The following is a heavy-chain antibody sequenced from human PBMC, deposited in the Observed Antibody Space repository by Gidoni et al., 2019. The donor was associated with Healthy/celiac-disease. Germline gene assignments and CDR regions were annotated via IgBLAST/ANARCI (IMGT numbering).Heavy chain of an antibody. D-gene: IGHD3-3*01. CDR2: LIPSFGTA. CDR3: ARSITIFGVNFDY. V-gene: IGHV1-69*01. CDR1: GGTFSSYA. Sequence: EVKKPVSSVKVSCKASGGTFSSYAISWVRQAPGQGLEWMGGLIPSFGTANYAQKFQGRVTITADESTSTAYMELSSLRSEDTAVYYCARSITIFGVNFDYWGQGTLVTVSS. J-gene: IGHJ4*02.